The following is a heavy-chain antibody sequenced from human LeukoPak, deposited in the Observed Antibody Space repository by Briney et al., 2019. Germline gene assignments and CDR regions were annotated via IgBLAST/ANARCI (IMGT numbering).Heavy chain of an antibody. D-gene: IGHD4-17*01. CDR2: IKQDGSEK. Sequence: PGGSLRLSCAASGFTFSSYWMSWVRQAPGEGLEWVANIKQDGSEKYYVDSVKGRFTISRDNAKNSLYLQMNSLRAEDTAVYYCARADYGDYAVYWGQGTLVTVSS. V-gene: IGHV3-7*01. J-gene: IGHJ4*02. CDR1: GFTFSSYW. CDR3: ARADYGDYAVY.